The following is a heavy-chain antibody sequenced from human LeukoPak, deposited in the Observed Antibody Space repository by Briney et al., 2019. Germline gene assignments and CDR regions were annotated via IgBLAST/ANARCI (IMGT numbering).Heavy chain of an antibody. Sequence: SETLSLTCNVSGGAVNSYYWSWIRQTPGEGLKWIGYISHNGNIDYAPSLKSRVTMSIDTTKNQFSLKLTSVTAADTALYFCARGRVSSSTWYSTYYYYFYMDVWGKGTTVTVSS. CDR1: GGAVNSYY. J-gene: IGHJ6*03. D-gene: IGHD1-1*01. CDR3: ARGRVSSSTWYSTYYYYFYMDV. CDR2: ISHNGNI. V-gene: IGHV4-59*02.